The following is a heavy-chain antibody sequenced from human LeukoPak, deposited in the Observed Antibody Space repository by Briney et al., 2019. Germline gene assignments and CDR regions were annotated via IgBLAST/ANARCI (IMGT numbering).Heavy chain of an antibody. J-gene: IGHJ4*02. CDR3: ARLGVAAAVDYFDY. D-gene: IGHD6-13*01. V-gene: IGHV4-59*08. CDR2: IYYTGST. Sequence: SETLSLTCTVSGGSISGYYWSWIRQPPGKGLEWIGYIYYTGSTNYNPSLKSRVTISVDTSKNQFSLKLSSVTAADTAVYYCARLGVAAAVDYFDYWGQGTLVTVSA. CDR1: GGSISGYY.